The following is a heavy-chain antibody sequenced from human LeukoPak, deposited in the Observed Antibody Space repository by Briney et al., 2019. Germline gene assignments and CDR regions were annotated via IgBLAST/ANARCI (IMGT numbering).Heavy chain of an antibody. Sequence: SETLSLTCTVSGGSVSSGSYYWSWIRQPPGKGLEWIGYIYYSGSTNYNPSLKSRVTISVDTSKNQFSLKLSSVTAADTAVYYCARFKGDQSYYYYGRDVWGQGTTVTVSS. V-gene: IGHV4-61*01. CDR2: IYYSGST. D-gene: IGHD2-2*01. J-gene: IGHJ6*02. CDR3: ARFKGDQSYYYYGRDV. CDR1: GGSVSSGSYY.